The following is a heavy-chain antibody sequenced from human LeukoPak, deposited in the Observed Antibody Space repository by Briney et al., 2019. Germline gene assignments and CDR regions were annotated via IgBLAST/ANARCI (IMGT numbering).Heavy chain of an antibody. CDR1: GFTFSSYS. V-gene: IGHV3-21*01. Sequence: GGSLRLSCAASGFTFSSYSMNWVCQAPGKGLEWVSSISSSSSYIYYADSMRGRFTISRDNSKNTLYLQMSSLRAEDAAVYYCARDYNGELFGYWGQGTLVTISS. CDR3: ARDYNGELFGY. D-gene: IGHD3-10*01. CDR2: ISSSSSYI. J-gene: IGHJ4*02.